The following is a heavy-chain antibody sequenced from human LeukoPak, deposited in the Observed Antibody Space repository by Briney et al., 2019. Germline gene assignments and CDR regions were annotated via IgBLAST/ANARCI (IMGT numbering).Heavy chain of an antibody. CDR3: ARSGYSYASPPSVFDY. V-gene: IGHV1-18*01. D-gene: IGHD5-18*01. CDR2: ISAYNGNT. J-gene: IGHJ4*02. Sequence: GASVKVSCKASGYTFTSYGISWVRQAPGQGLEWMRWISAYNGNTNYAQKLQGRVTMTTDTSTSTAYMELRSLRSDDTAVYYCARSGYSYASPPSVFDYWGQGTLVTVSS. CDR1: GYTFTSYG.